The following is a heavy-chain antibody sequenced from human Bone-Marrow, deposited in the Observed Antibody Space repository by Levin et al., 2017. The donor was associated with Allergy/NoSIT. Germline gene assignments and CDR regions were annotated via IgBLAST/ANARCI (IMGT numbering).Heavy chain of an antibody. CDR2: VTSRSSYV. CDR3: ARDVGGQQELNTPYYFDA. Sequence: VASVKVSCAASGFTFSDHSMSWVRQAPGKGLEWVASVTSRSSYVDYADSVKGRFTITRGNAEKSLYLQMNSLRAEDTAVYFCARDVGGQQELNTPYYFDAWGQGSLVAVSS. D-gene: IGHD1-7*01. CDR1: GFTFSDHS. J-gene: IGHJ4*02. V-gene: IGHV3-21*01.